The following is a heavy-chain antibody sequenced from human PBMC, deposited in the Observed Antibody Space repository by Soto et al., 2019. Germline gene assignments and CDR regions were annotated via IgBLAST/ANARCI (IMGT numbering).Heavy chain of an antibody. J-gene: IGHJ3*02. CDR1: GFTFSSYA. CDR3: ARSNIVATTRGDAFDI. Sequence: GGSLRLSCAASGFTFSSYAMHWVRQAPGKGLEYVSAISSNGGSTYYANSVKGRFTISRDNSKNTLYLQMGSLRAEDMAVYYCARSNIVATTRGDAFDIWGQGTMVTVSS. V-gene: IGHV3-64*01. CDR2: ISSNGGST. D-gene: IGHD5-12*01.